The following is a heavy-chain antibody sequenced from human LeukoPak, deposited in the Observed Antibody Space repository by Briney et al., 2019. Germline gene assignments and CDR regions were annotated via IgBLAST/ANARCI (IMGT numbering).Heavy chain of an antibody. J-gene: IGHJ3*01. CDR1: DGSIRSYY. CDR3: ASLGDFDL. Sequence: SETLSLTCTVSDGSIRSYYWSWIRQPPGKGLEWIGYIYYNSGTTNYNPSLKSRVTISVDTTKNQISLKVTSVTAADTAVYYCASLGDFDLWGQGTMVTVSS. V-gene: IGHV4-59*01. D-gene: IGHD3-10*01. CDR2: IYYNSGTT.